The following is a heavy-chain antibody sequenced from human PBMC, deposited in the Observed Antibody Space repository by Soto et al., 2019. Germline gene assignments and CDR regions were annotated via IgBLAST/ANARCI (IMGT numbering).Heavy chain of an antibody. Sequence: GGSLRLSCAASGFTFSSYWMSWVRQAPGKGLEWVANIKQDGSEKYYVDSVKGRFTISRDNAKNSLYLQMNSLRAEDTAVYYCARVRWLVKVFFDYWGQGTLVTVSS. V-gene: IGHV3-7*03. CDR1: GFTFSSYW. J-gene: IGHJ4*02. CDR2: IKQDGSEK. CDR3: ARVRWLVKVFFDY. D-gene: IGHD6-19*01.